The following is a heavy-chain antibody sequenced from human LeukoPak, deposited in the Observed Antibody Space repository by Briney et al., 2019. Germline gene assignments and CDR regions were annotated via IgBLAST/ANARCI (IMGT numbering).Heavy chain of an antibody. J-gene: IGHJ4*02. V-gene: IGHV4-59*08. CDR2: AYYSGRP. D-gene: IGHD3-22*01. CDR1: GGTIRRYY. CDR3: ARLSYDCSTYYYFDF. Sequence: SETLSFTSTVYGGTIRRYYWSWLRQPPGKELEWIKYAYYSGRPNYNPFLNSRVIIPVDTSTNQFSLKLSSLTADNTAVYFCARLSYDCSTYYYFDFWGQGTLVTVSS.